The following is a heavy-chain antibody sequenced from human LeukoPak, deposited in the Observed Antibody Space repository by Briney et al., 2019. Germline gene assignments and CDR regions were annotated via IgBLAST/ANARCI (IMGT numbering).Heavy chain of an antibody. D-gene: IGHD1-14*01. Sequence: PSETLSLTCTVSGGSISSSSYYWSWIRQPPGKGLEWIGYIYYSGSTNYNPSLKSRVTISVDTSKNQFSLKLSSVTAADTAVYYCARVGPFNNDFDYWGQGTLVTVSS. CDR3: ARVGPFNNDFDY. J-gene: IGHJ4*02. V-gene: IGHV4-61*01. CDR2: IYYSGST. CDR1: GGSISSSSYY.